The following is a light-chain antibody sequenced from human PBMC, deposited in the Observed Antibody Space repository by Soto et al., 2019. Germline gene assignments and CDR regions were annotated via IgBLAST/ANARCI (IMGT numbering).Light chain of an antibody. CDR2: EAS. CDR3: QQYGTRPWT. Sequence: EIVLTQSPGTLSLSPGERVTLSCRARQSVSGSHLAWYQQKPGQSPRLLIYEASSRATGIPDRFSGSGSGTDFTLTISRLEPEDFAVYYCQQYGTRPWTFGQGTKVESK. CDR1: QSVSGSH. J-gene: IGKJ1*01. V-gene: IGKV3-20*01.